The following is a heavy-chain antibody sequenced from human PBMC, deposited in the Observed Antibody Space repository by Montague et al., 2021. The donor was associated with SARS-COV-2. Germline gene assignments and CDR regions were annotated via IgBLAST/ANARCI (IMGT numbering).Heavy chain of an antibody. CDR1: AGSFSSYS. CDR3: ARRSRVVTAIWSQRTSLTSWFDP. D-gene: IGHD2-21*02. CDR2: INHSGST. J-gene: IGHJ5*02. V-gene: IGHV4-34*01. Sequence: SETLSLTCAVYAGSFSSYSWCWIRQPPGKGLEWLGEINHSGSTNSNPSLKSRVPISVDTSKNQFLLKLSSVTAADTAVYYWARRSRVVTAIWSQRTSLTSWFDPWGQGTLVTVSS.